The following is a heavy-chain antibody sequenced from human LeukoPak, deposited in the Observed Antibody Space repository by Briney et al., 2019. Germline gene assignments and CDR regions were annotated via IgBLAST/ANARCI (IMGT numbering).Heavy chain of an antibody. CDR3: ARVWDFWSGYYYY. Sequence: ASVKVSCKASGYTFTGYYIHWVRQAPGQGLEWMGWINPNSGGTHYAQMFQGRVTMTRDTSISTAYMELSRLRSDDTAVYYCARVWDFWSGYYYYWGQGTLVTVSS. CDR1: GYTFTGYY. CDR2: INPNSGGT. J-gene: IGHJ4*02. V-gene: IGHV1-2*02. D-gene: IGHD3-3*01.